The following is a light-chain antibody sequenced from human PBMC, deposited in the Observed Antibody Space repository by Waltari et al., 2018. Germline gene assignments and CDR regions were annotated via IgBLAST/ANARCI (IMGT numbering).Light chain of an antibody. V-gene: IGLV3-1*01. J-gene: IGLJ3*02. CDR2: QDT. Sequence: SYELTQPPSVSVSPGQTASIPCSGDNLGDKFASWYQQKPDQSPVLVIYQDTKRPSGIPERFSGSNAGNSATLTISGTQSMDEADYYCQAWDSNTGVFGGGTKLTVL. CDR1: NLGDKF. CDR3: QAWDSNTGV.